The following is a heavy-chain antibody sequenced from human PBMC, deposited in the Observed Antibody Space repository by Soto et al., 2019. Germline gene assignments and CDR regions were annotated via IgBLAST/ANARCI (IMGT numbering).Heavy chain of an antibody. Sequence: GGSLRLSCAASGFTFSSYSMNWVRQAPGKGLEWVPSISSSSSYIYYADSVKGRFTISRDNAKNSLYLQMNSLRAEDTAVYYCTYCSSTSCYLFYYYYGMDVWGQGTTVTVSS. V-gene: IGHV3-21*01. CDR3: TYCSSTSCYLFYYYYGMDV. CDR2: ISSSSSYI. D-gene: IGHD2-2*01. J-gene: IGHJ6*02. CDR1: GFTFSSYS.